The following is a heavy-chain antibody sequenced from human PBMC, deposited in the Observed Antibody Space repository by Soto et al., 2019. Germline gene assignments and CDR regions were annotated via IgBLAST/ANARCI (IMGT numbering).Heavy chain of an antibody. D-gene: IGHD4-17*01. J-gene: IGHJ4*02. CDR1: GGSIISGGYS. CDR3: VMTKTTVTSYYY. CDR2: IYHSGST. V-gene: IGHV4-30-2*01. Sequence: TLSLTCAVSGGSIISGGYSWIWIRQPPGKGLEWIGYIYHSGSTYYNPSLKSRVTISVDRSKNQFSLKMSSVTAADTAVYYCVMTKTTVTSYYYCGLDNLVPVSS.